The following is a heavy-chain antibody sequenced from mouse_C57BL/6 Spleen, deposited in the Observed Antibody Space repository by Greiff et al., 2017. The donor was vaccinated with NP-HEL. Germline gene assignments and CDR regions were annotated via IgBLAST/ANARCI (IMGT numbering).Heavy chain of an antibody. CDR1: GYAFTNYL. CDR2: INPGSGGT. CDR3: ARSRQLRLNY. Sequence: VQLQQSGAELVRPGTSVKVSCKASGYAFTNYLIEWVKQRPGQGLEWIGVINPGSGGTNYNEKFKGKATLTADKSSSTAYMQLSSLTSEDSAVYFCARSRQLRLNYWGQGTLVTVSA. D-gene: IGHD3-2*02. J-gene: IGHJ3*01. V-gene: IGHV1-54*01.